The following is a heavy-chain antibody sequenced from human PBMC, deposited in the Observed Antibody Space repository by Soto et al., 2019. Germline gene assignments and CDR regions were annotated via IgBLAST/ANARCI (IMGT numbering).Heavy chain of an antibody. CDR3: ARDRVVLNFDYYYGMDV. CDR1: GGSISSGGYY. J-gene: IGHJ6*02. D-gene: IGHD2-8*01. Sequence: PSETLSLTCTVSGGSISSGGYYWSWIRQHPGKGLEWIGYIYYSGSTYYNPSLKSRVTISVDTSKNQFSLKLSSVTAADTAVYYCARDRVVLNFDYYYGMDVWGQGTTVTVSS. V-gene: IGHV4-31*03. CDR2: IYYSGST.